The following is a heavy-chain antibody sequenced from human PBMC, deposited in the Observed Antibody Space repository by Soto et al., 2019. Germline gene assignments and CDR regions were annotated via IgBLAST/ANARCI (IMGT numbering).Heavy chain of an antibody. V-gene: IGHV4-34*01. CDR3: ARGYHYYGMDV. CDR2: ISPSVAT. J-gene: IGHJ6*02. Sequence: LSLTCAVYGGSFTDYYWTWIRQPPGKGLEWIGEISPSVATNYNPSIKSRVTISEDTSKNQVSLKVTSVTAADTAVFYCARGYHYYGMDVWGQGTTVTVSS. CDR1: GGSFTDYY.